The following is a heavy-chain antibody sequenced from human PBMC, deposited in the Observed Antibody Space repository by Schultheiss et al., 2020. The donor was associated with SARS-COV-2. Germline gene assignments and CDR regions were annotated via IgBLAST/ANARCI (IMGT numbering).Heavy chain of an antibody. J-gene: IGHJ4*02. CDR1: GFTFSSYS. Sequence: GGSLRLSCAASGFTFSSYSMNWVRQAPGKGLEWVSSISSSSSYIYYADSVKGRFTISRDNAKNSLYLQMNSLRAEDTAVYYCASLVVVPAAKRLNDYWGQGTLVTVSS. D-gene: IGHD2-2*01. CDR2: ISSSSSYI. V-gene: IGHV3-21*01. CDR3: ASLVVVPAAKRLNDY.